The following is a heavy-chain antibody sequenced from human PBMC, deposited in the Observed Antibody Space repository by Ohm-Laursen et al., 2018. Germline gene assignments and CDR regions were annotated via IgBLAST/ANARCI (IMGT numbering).Heavy chain of an antibody. J-gene: IGHJ4*02. CDR3: ARTPILTGYSDY. Sequence: SQTLSLTCAVYGGSFSGNYWSWFRQSPGKGLEWVGELNHRRTSNYNPSLKSRVTILLDTSNNQFSLRLTSVTAADSAVYYCARTPILTGYSDYWGQGTLVTVSS. D-gene: IGHD3-9*01. CDR2: LNHRRTS. V-gene: IGHV4-34*01. CDR1: GGSFSGNY.